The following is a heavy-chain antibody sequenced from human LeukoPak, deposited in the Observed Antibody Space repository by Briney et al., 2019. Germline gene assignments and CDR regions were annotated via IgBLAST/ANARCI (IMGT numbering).Heavy chain of an antibody. CDR1: GGSFSGYY. CDR3: ARKGDY. V-gene: IGHV4-59*10. J-gene: IGHJ4*02. CDR2: IYASGST. Sequence: PSETLSLTCAVYGGSFSGYYWSWIRQPAGKGLEWIGRIYASGSTNYNPSLKSRVTITLDTSKNQFSLKLSSVTAADTAVYYCARKGDYWGQGTLVTVSS.